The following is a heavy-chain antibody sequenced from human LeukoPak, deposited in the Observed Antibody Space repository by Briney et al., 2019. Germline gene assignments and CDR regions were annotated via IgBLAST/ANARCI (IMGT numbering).Heavy chain of an antibody. CDR2: IYYSGST. CDR1: GGSISSYY. J-gene: IGHJ6*02. D-gene: IGHD6-13*01. Sequence: SETLSLTCTVSGGSISSYYWSWIRQPPGKGLERIGYIYYSGSTNYNPSLKSRVTISVDTSKNQFSLKLSSVTAADTAVYHCARHGAAGSYYYGMDVWGQGTTVTVSS. V-gene: IGHV4-59*08. CDR3: ARHGAAGSYYYGMDV.